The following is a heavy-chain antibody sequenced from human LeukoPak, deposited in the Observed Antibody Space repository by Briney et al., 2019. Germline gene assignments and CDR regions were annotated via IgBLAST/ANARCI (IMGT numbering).Heavy chain of an antibody. CDR3: ARGGIPVTIFGVVIIGGYYYMDV. Sequence: ASMKVSCKTSGYTFTSYYMHWVRQAPGQGLEWMGIINPSGGSTSYAQKFQGRVTMTRDMSTSTVYMELSSLGSEDTAVYYCARGGIPVTIFGVVIIGGYYYMDVWGKGTTVTVSS. D-gene: IGHD3-3*01. V-gene: IGHV1-46*01. J-gene: IGHJ6*03. CDR1: GYTFTSYY. CDR2: INPSGGST.